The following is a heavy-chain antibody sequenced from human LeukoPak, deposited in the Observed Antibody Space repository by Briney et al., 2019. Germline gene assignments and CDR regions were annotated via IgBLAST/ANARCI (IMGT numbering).Heavy chain of an antibody. CDR1: GASISDYY. D-gene: IGHD2-2*01. CDR2: IYYTGRT. CDR3: ARHSRAYSSTSGTFEY. V-gene: IGHV4-59*08. Sequence: PSETLSLTCTVSGASISDYYWSWLRQPPGKGLEWFGYIYYTGRTKYNPSLESRVTISIDTSKNHLYLKLSSVTAADTAMYYCARHSRAYSSTSGTFEYWGQGTLVTVSS. J-gene: IGHJ4*02.